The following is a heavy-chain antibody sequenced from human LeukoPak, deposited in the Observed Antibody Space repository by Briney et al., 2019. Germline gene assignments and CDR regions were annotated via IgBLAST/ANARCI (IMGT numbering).Heavy chain of an antibody. J-gene: IGHJ6*03. CDR2: IYYSGST. V-gene: IGHV4-59*01. D-gene: IGHD5-12*01. Sequence: PSETLSLTCTVSGGSISSYYWSWIRQPPGKGLEWIGYIYYSGSTNYNPSLKSRVTISVDTSKNQFSLKLSSVTAADTAVYYCARDSYDENYYYYYMDVWGKGTTVTVSS. CDR3: ARDSYDENYYYYYMDV. CDR1: GGSISSYY.